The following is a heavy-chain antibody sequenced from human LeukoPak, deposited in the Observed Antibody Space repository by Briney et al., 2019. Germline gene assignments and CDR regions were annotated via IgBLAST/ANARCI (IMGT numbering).Heavy chain of an antibody. V-gene: IGHV3-23*01. CDR3: ARASWVSTADAVW. Sequence: GGPLKPSCEPSGFSFRIYAMSWAAKAPARGLEGVSSMKGGGETFYADSVKGRFTLSRDLSRNTVFLQLNNLRVEDTAIYYCARASWVSTADAVWWGQGTLVTVSS. CDR1: GFSFRIYA. J-gene: IGHJ4*02. D-gene: IGHD3-16*01. CDR2: MKGGGET.